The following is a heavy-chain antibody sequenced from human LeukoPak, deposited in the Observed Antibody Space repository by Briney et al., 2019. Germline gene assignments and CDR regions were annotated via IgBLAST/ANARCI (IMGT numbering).Heavy chain of an antibody. CDR2: INPTSGST. Sequence: ASVKVSCTASGYTFIGYYIHWVRQAPGQGLKWMGWINPTSGSTNYAQTVRGRVTLTSDTSITTAYMELSRLKSDDTAVYYCAGGNLSGDHDFWGQGTLVTVSS. V-gene: IGHV1-2*02. CDR3: AGGNLSGDHDF. CDR1: GYTFIGYY. D-gene: IGHD1-26*01. J-gene: IGHJ4*02.